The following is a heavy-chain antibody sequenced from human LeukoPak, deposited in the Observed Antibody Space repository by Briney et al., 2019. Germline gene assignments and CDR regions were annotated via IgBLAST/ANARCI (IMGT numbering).Heavy chain of an antibody. CDR3: ARELYYYDSSGYSPFDY. J-gene: IGHJ4*02. D-gene: IGHD3-22*01. Sequence: TGGSLRLSCAASGFTFSSYGMHWVRQAPGKGLEWVAFIRYDGSNKYYADSVKGRFTISRDNSKNTLYLQMNSLRAEDTAVYYCARELYYYDSSGYSPFDYWGQGTLVTVSS. CDR1: GFTFSSYG. V-gene: IGHV3-30*02. CDR2: IRYDGSNK.